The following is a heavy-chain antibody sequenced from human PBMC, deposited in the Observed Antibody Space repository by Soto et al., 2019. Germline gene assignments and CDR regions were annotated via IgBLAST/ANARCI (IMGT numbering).Heavy chain of an antibody. CDR1: GFTFRDYY. CDR2: ISSSGSTT. D-gene: IGHD2-2*01. V-gene: IGHV3-11*01. J-gene: IGHJ4*02. Sequence: PGGSLRLSCAVSGFTFRDYYMGWIRQAPGKGLEWVSYISSSGSTTYYADSVKGRFTISRDNSKNTLYLQMNSLRAEDTAVYYCAKPNLYCSSTSCYDNWGQGTLVTVSS. CDR3: AKPNLYCSSTSCYDN.